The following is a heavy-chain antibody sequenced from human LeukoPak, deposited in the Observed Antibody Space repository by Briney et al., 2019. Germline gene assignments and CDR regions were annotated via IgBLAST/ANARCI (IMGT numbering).Heavy chain of an antibody. J-gene: IGHJ4*02. CDR2: ISASGEST. D-gene: IGHD3-10*01. Sequence: RGSLRLSCAASGFTFSSYAMSWVRQAPGKGLEWVSSISASGESTYYADSVKGRFTISRDNAKNTLYLQMNTLRAEDTAVYYCAGGHKTNLNYGGQGTLVTVS. V-gene: IGHV3-23*01. CDR1: GFTFSSYA. CDR3: AGGHKTNLNY.